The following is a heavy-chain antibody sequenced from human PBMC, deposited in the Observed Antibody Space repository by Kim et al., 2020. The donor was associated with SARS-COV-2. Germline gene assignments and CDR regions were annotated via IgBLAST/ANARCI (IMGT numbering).Heavy chain of an antibody. CDR3: ARGGMELYY. V-gene: IGHV4-61*01. Sequence: SETLSLTCTVSGGSVSSGSYYWSWIRQPPGKGLEWIGYIYYSGSTNYNPSLKSRVTISVDTSKNQFSLKLSSVTAADTAVYYCARGGMELYYLGQRTLGTVSS. J-gene: IGHJ4*02. CDR2: IYYSGST. D-gene: IGHD1-26*01. CDR1: GGSVSSGSYY.